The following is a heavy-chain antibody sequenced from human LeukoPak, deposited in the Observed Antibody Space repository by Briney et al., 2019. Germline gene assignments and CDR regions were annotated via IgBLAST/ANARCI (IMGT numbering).Heavy chain of an antibody. V-gene: IGHV3-23*01. J-gene: IGHJ4*02. CDR2: ITSSGTNK. CDR1: GFAFSNYA. Sequence: GGSLRLSCAVSGFAFSNYAMSWVRQAPGKGLEWVSSITSSGTNKYLDSVKGRFTVSRDNSKNTLYLQMNGLRAEDTAMYYCAKLTGDSSYWGQGTLVTVSS. CDR3: AKLTGDSSY. D-gene: IGHD7-27*01.